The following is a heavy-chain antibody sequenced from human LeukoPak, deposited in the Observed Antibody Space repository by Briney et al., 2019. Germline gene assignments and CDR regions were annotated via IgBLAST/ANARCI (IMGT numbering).Heavy chain of an antibody. J-gene: IGHJ6*03. CDR2: IYTSGST. Sequence: PSETLSLTCTVSGYSISSGYYWGWIRQPAGKGLEWIGRIYTSGSTNYNPSLKSRVTMSVDTSKNQFSLKLSSVTAADTAVYYCARDNYYDSSGYYPLGDYMDVWGKGTTVTISS. V-gene: IGHV4-4*07. D-gene: IGHD3-22*01. CDR1: GYSISSGYY. CDR3: ARDNYYDSSGYYPLGDYMDV.